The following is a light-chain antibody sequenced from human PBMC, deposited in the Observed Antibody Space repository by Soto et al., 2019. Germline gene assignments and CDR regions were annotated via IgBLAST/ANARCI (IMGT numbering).Light chain of an antibody. CDR1: QSISSY. J-gene: IGKJ2*01. CDR3: QQGYSTSIYT. CDR2: AAS. V-gene: IGKV1-39*01. Sequence: DIQMTQAPSSLSASVGDRVTITCRASQSISSYLNWYQQKPGKAPKLLIYAASSLQSGVPSRFSDSGSGTDFTLTISSLQPEECATYYCQQGYSTSIYTFGQLTKLAIK.